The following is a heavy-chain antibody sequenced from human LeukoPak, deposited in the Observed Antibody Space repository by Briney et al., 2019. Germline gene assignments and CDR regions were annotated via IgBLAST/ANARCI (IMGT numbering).Heavy chain of an antibody. CDR3: ARHGSDWTFDF. V-gene: IGHV4-59*08. CDR2: IYYSGGT. Sequence: SETLSLTCTLSGDSICSYYWGWIRQPPGKGLEWIGYIYYSGGTNYNPSLKSRVTISVDTSKNQFSLKLSSVTAADTAVYYCARHGSDWTFDFWGQGLLVSVSS. D-gene: IGHD2-21*02. CDR1: GDSICSYY. J-gene: IGHJ4*02.